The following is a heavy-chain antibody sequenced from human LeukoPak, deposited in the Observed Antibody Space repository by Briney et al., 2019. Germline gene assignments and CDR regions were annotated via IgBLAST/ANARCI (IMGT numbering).Heavy chain of an antibody. CDR2: ISYSGSA. CDR3: ARHAGADSSSWYYFDY. D-gene: IGHD6-13*01. V-gene: IGHV4-59*08. CDR1: GGSISSYC. J-gene: IGHJ4*02. Sequence: SETLSLTCTVSGGSISSYCWSWIRQPPGKGLEWIGYISYSGSANYNPSLKSRVTISVDTSKNQFSLKLSSVTAADTAVYYCARHAGADSSSWYYFDYWGQGTLVTVSS.